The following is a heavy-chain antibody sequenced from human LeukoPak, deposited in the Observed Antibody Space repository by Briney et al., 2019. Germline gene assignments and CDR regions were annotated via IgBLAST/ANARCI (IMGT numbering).Heavy chain of an antibody. CDR2: IKPYTGGS. Sequence: ASVKVSCKASGYTFADYYIHWVRQAPGQGLEWMGWIKPYTGGSDYAQEFQGRVTMTRDTSISTVYMELSRLRSDDTAVYYCARGGPSSILTGYSYYFDFWGQGTLVSVSS. D-gene: IGHD3-9*01. J-gene: IGHJ4*02. V-gene: IGHV1-2*02. CDR3: ARGGPSSILTGYSYYFDF. CDR1: GYTFADYY.